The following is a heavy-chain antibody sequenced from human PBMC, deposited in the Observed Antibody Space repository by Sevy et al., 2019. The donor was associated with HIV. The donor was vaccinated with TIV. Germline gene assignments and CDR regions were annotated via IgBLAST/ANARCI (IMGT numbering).Heavy chain of an antibody. D-gene: IGHD6-13*01. V-gene: IGHV3-23*01. Sequence: GGSLRLSCAASGFTFSSYAMSWVRQAPGKGLEWVSAISGSGGSTYYADSVKGRFTISRDNSKNTLYLQMNSLRAEDTAVYYCASDALAAAGGYYYYGMDVWDQGTTVTVSS. J-gene: IGHJ6*02. CDR2: ISGSGGST. CDR1: GFTFSSYA. CDR3: ASDALAAAGGYYYYGMDV.